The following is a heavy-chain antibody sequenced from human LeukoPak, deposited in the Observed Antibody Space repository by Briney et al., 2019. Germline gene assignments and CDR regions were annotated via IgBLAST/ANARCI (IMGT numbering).Heavy chain of an antibody. V-gene: IGHV3-30*18. CDR3: AKDPPMPTI. J-gene: IGHJ4*02. Sequence: GGSLRLSCAASGFTFSGYWMHWVRQAPGKGLEWVAVISYDGSNKYYADSVKGRFTISRDNSKNTLYLQMNSLRAEDTAVYYCAKDPPMPTIWGQGTLVTVSS. D-gene: IGHD2-2*01. CDR2: ISYDGSNK. CDR1: GFTFSGYW.